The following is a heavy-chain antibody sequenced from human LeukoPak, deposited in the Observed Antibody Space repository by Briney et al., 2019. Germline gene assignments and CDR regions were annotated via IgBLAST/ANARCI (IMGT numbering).Heavy chain of an antibody. D-gene: IGHD6-13*01. J-gene: IGHJ4*02. CDR3: AKAGRWAAAAGNYFDY. CDR2: ITSSGEAT. CDR1: GFTFSIYA. Sequence: PGGSLRLSCDASGFTFSIYAMSWVRQGTGKGLEWVSSITSSGEATYYADSVKGRFTISRDNSRYTLYLQMNSLRAEDTAVYYCAKAGRWAAAAGNYFDYWGQGTLVTVSS. V-gene: IGHV3-23*01.